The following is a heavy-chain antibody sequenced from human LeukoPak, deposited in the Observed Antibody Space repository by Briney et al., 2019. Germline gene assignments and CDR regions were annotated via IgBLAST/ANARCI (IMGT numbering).Heavy chain of an antibody. J-gene: IGHJ4*02. D-gene: IGHD1-7*01. V-gene: IGHV4-34*01. Sequence: SETLSLTCAVYGGSFSGYYWSWIRQPPGKGLEWIGEINHSGSTNYNPSLKSRVTISVDTSKNQFSLKLSSVTAADTAVYYCARGLLELRNPGQDYWGQGTLVTVSP. CDR3: ARGLLELRNPGQDY. CDR2: INHSGST. CDR1: GGSFSGYY.